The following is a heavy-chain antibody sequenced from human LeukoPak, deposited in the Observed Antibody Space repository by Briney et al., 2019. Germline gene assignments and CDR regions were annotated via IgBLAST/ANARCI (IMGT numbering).Heavy chain of an antibody. CDR1: GYTFTNYT. Sequence: ASVTVSCTASGYTFTNYTINWLRLAPGQGLEWMGWIDTNTGNPTYAQGFAGRFVFSLDTSVTTTYLQISSLKAEDTAVYYCTRGRDTTGYFVYWGQGTLVTVSS. CDR2: IDTNTGNP. D-gene: IGHD3-22*01. J-gene: IGHJ4*02. CDR3: TRGRDTTGYFVY. V-gene: IGHV7-4-1*02.